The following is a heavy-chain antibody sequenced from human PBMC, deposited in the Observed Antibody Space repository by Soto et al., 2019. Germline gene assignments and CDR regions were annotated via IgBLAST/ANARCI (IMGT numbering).Heavy chain of an antibody. D-gene: IGHD2-15*01. V-gene: IGHV4-31*11. Sequence: TSETLSLTCAVSGAYMRNDYYYWSWVRQKPGKDLEWIGHMHHSGRTHYNPSLKSRVAISVDTSKNQFSLYLNSVTAADTAVYYCARWVEVSLDYFDSWGQGTLVTVSS. CDR2: MHHSGRT. CDR3: ARWVEVSLDYFDS. J-gene: IGHJ4*02. CDR1: GAYMRNDYYY.